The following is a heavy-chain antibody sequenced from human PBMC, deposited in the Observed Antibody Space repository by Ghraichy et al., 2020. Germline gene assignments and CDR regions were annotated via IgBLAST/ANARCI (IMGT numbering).Heavy chain of an antibody. D-gene: IGHD6-19*01. Sequence: GGSLRLSCAASGFTFSSYAMSWVRQAPGKGLEWVSAISGSGGSTYYADSVKGRFTISRDNSKNTLYLQMNSLRAEDTAVYYCAKGQPAAVAGTTRGRPYYFDYWGQGTLVTVSS. CDR2: ISGSGGST. CDR3: AKGQPAAVAGTTRGRPYYFDY. J-gene: IGHJ4*02. V-gene: IGHV3-23*01. CDR1: GFTFSSYA.